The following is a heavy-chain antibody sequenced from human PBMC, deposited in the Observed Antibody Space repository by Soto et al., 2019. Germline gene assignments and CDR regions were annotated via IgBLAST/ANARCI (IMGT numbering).Heavy chain of an antibody. D-gene: IGHD3-22*01. Sequence: SETLSLTCTVSGGSVNSNSYYWSWIRQPPGKGLEWIGYIYYSGSTNYNPSLKSRVTISIDTSKNQFSLELSSVTAADTAVYYCAKYYYDTTSHYSYYYYGLDVWGQGTTVTVSS. CDR1: GGSVNSNSYY. CDR3: AKYYYDTTSHYSYYYYGLDV. J-gene: IGHJ6*02. CDR2: IYYSGST. V-gene: IGHV4-61*01.